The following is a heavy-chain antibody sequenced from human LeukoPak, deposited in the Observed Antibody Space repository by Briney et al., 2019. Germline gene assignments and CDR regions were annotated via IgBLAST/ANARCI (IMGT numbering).Heavy chain of an antibody. Sequence: ASVKVSCKASGGTFSSYAISWVRQAPGQGLEWMEGIIPIFGTANYAQRFQGRVTITADKSTSTAYMELSSLRSEDTAVYYCARDGSGPYYGMDVWGKGTTVTVSS. CDR3: ARDGSGPYYGMDV. CDR1: GGTFSSYA. CDR2: IIPIFGTA. J-gene: IGHJ6*04. D-gene: IGHD3-10*01. V-gene: IGHV1-69*06.